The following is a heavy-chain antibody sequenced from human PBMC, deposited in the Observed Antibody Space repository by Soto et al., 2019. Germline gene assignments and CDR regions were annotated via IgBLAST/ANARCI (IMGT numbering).Heavy chain of an antibody. D-gene: IGHD2-15*01. Sequence: GGSLRLSCAASGFTFSSYAMSWVRQAPGKGLEWVSAISGSGGSTYYADSVKGRFTISRDNSKNTLYLQMNSLRAEDTAVYYCAKGGGYCSGVSCTTKTWFDPWGQENLLTVSS. CDR1: GFTFSSYA. V-gene: IGHV3-23*01. CDR3: AKGGGYCSGVSCTTKTWFDP. J-gene: IGHJ5*02. CDR2: ISGSGGST.